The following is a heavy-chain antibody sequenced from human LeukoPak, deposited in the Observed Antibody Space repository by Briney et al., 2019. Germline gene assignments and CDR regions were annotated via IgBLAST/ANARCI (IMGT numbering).Heavy chain of an antibody. V-gene: IGHV1-2*02. Sequence: RASVKVSCKASGCRFTASYIHWVRQAPGQGLEWMGWINPHSGDTTYAQNFQGNVTMTRDTSVNTSYMDLSSLISDDTAMYFCARQYCTGGTCYFDSWGQGTLVTVSS. D-gene: IGHD2-8*02. CDR3: ARQYCTGGTCYFDS. CDR2: INPHSGDT. J-gene: IGHJ4*02. CDR1: GCRFTASY.